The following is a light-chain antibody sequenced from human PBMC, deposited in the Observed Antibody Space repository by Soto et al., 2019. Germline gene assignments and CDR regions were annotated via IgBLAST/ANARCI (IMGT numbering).Light chain of an antibody. CDR1: QSISSY. CDR2: AAS. V-gene: IGKV1-39*01. Sequence: DIQMTQSPSSLSASVGDIVTITCRASQSISSYLNWYQQKPGKAPKLLIYAASSLQSGVPSRFSGSGSGTEFTLTISSLQPDDFATYYCQQYNSYSSPWTFGQGTKVDI. CDR3: QQYNSYSSPWT. J-gene: IGKJ1*01.